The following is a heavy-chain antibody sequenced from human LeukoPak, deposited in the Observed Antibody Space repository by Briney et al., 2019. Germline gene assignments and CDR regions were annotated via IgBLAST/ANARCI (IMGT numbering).Heavy chain of an antibody. J-gene: IGHJ5*02. Sequence: SETLSLTCTVSGGSISSYYWSWIRQPAGKGLEWIGRIYTSGSTKYNPSLKSRVTISVDTSKNQFSLKLSSVTAADTAVYYCARGRAAMVSRLWFDPWGQGTLVTVSS. CDR1: GGSISSYY. V-gene: IGHV4-4*07. D-gene: IGHD5-18*01. CDR3: ARGRAAMVSRLWFDP. CDR2: IYTSGST.